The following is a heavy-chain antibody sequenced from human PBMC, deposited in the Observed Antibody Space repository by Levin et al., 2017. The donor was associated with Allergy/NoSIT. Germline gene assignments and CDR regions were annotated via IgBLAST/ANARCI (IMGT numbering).Heavy chain of an antibody. V-gene: IGHV2-5*02. D-gene: IGHD3-22*01. CDR1: GFSLSTTKLG. J-gene: IGHJ5*02. CDR3: ALRTWNYYNRSSYPLFDP. CDR2: LYWDDEK. Sequence: SGPTLVKPTETLTLTCTFSGFSLSTTKLGVGWIRQPPGKALEWLALLYWDDEKRYSPSLRSRLTITKDTSENRVVLTMTNMDPVDTGTYYCALRTWNYYNRSSYPLFDPWGQGALVIVSS.